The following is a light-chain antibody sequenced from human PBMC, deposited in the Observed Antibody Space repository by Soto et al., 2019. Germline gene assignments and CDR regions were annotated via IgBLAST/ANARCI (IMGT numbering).Light chain of an antibody. Sequence: EIVLTQSPPTLSLSPGERATLSCRASQSVSSYLAWYQQKPGQAPRLLIYDASNRATGIPARFSGSGSGTDFTLTISSLEPEDCAVYYGQQRSNWITFGQGPRLEI. CDR2: DAS. CDR1: QSVSSY. CDR3: QQRSNWIT. V-gene: IGKV3-11*01. J-gene: IGKJ5*01.